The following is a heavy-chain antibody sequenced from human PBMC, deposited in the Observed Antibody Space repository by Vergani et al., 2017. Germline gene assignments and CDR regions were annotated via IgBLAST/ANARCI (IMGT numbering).Heavy chain of an antibody. CDR2: ISYDGTQK. CDR3: ATNSXGTPGCQIGYFRE. J-gene: IGHJ1*01. Sequence: QVHLVESGGGVVQPGRSLTLSCVVSGFTSSYYGMHWVRQAPGKGLEWVAVISYDGTQKYYADSVKGRFTISRDNSKSTLYLQMNSLRTEDTAVYYCATNSXGTPGCQIGYFREWGQGTLVTVSS. V-gene: IGHV3-30*03. D-gene: IGHD1-1*01. CDR1: GFTSSYYG.